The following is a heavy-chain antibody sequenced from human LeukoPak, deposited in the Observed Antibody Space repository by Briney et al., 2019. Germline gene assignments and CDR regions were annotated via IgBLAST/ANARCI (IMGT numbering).Heavy chain of an antibody. Sequence: GESLKISCKGSGYRLTSYWMGGVGQWPGKGLEWMGIIYPGDSDTRYSPSFQGQVTISADKSISTAYLQWSSLKASDTAMYYCALGSDYSYAFDIWGQGTMVTVST. CDR3: ALGSDYSYAFDI. J-gene: IGHJ3*02. CDR1: GYRLTSYW. CDR2: IYPGDSDT. V-gene: IGHV5-51*01. D-gene: IGHD3-10*01.